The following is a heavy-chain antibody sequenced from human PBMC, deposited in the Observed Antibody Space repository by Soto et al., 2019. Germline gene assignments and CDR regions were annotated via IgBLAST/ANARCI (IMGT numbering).Heavy chain of an antibody. Sequence: PGPSVKVSCKASGYTFTGYYMHWVRQAPGQGLEWMGWINPNSGGTNYAQKFQGRVTMTRDTSISTAYMELSRLRSDDTAVYYCARVERLGYSSGWDNIHWFDSWGPGTLVTVSS. CDR3: ARVERLGYSSGWDNIHWFDS. D-gene: IGHD6-19*01. CDR1: GYTFTGYY. V-gene: IGHV1-2*02. CDR2: INPNSGGT. J-gene: IGHJ5*01.